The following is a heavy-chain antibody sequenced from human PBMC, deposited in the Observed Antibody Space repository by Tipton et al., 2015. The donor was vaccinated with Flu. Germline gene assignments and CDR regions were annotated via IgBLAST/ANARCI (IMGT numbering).Heavy chain of an antibody. D-gene: IGHD3-22*01. J-gene: IGHJ6*02. V-gene: IGHV4-31*03. CDR3: ARYPEYDSSGYYYYYYYGMDV. Sequence: TLSLTCTVSGGSISSGGYYWSWIRQHPGKGLEWIGYIYYSGSTYYNPSLKSRVTISVDTSKNQFSLKLSSVTAADTAVYYCARYPEYDSSGYYYYYYYGMDVWGQGTTVTVSS. CDR1: GGSISSGGYY. CDR2: IYYSGST.